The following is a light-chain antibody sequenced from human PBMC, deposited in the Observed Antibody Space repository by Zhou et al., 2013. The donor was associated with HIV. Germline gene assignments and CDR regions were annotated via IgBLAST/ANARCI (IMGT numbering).Light chain of an antibody. CDR3: QHYGSSLYT. V-gene: IGKV3-20*01. J-gene: IGKJ2*01. Sequence: EIVLTQSPATLSLSPGERATLSCRTSQSVSNDLAWYQQKPGQAPRLLIYGASSRATGIPDRFSGSGSGTDFTLTISRLDPEDFAVYYCQHYGSSLYTFGQGTRLEIK. CDR2: GAS. CDR1: QSVSND.